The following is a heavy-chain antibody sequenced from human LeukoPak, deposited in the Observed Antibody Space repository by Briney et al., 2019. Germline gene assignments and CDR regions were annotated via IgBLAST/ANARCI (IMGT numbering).Heavy chain of an antibody. V-gene: IGHV3-23*01. J-gene: IGHJ6*02. CDR1: GFTFSSYA. Sequence: GGSLRLSCAASGFTFSSYAMSWVRQAPGRGLEWVSAIRGSDGCTYYAEPVKGRFTISRDNSKNTLYLQMNSLRAEDTAVYYCAKFSGYSSSLYGMDVWGQGTTVTVSS. CDR2: IRGSDGCT. CDR3: AKFSGYSSSLYGMDV. D-gene: IGHD6-13*01.